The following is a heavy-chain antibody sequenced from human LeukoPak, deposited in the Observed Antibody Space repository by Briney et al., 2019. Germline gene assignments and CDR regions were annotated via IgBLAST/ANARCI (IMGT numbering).Heavy chain of an antibody. D-gene: IGHD4-17*01. CDR3: ASVRYGELDV. J-gene: IGHJ6*02. CDR2: MSGSGGST. Sequence: GGSLRLSCAASGFTFSSYALSWVRQAPGKGLEWVSSMSGSGGSTNYADSVKGRFTISRDDSKNTLYLQMNSLRAEDTAVYYCASVRYGELDVWGQGTTVTVSS. CDR1: GFTFSSYA. V-gene: IGHV3-23*01.